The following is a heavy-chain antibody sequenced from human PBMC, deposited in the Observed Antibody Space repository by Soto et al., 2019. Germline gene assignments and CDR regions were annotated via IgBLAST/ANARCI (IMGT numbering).Heavy chain of an antibody. J-gene: IGHJ4*02. CDR3: ARGPLWCSGRPIFDY. V-gene: IGHV1-3*01. Sequence: QVQLVQSGAEVKKPGASVKVSCKASGYTFTSYAMHWVRQAPGQRLEWMGWINARNGNTKYSQKFQGRVTITRDTSASTAYMELSSLRSEDTAVYYCARGPLWCSGRPIFDYWGQGTLVTVSS. CDR2: INARNGNT. D-gene: IGHD6-19*01. CDR1: GYTFTSYA.